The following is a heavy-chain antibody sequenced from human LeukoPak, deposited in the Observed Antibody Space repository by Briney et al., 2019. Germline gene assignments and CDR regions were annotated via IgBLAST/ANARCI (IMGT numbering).Heavy chain of an antibody. V-gene: IGHV3-21*01. CDR2: ISSSAAYI. CDR1: GFSFSSYS. Sequence: PGGSLRLSCAASGFSFSSYSLNWVRQAPGKGLEWVSSISSSAAYIFYADSLKGRFTISRDNAKNSLYLQMNSLRAGDTAVYYCARACTGGSCLSGKDVFDIWGQGTMVTVSS. J-gene: IGHJ3*02. D-gene: IGHD2-15*01. CDR3: ARACTGGSCLSGKDVFDI.